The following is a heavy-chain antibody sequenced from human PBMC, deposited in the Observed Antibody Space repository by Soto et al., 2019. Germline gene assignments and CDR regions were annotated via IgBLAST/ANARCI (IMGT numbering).Heavy chain of an antibody. CDR3: SRDRYPYITSQGVWFGP. V-gene: IGHV4-31*03. CDR2: IFYSGTT. J-gene: IGHJ5*02. Sequence: SETLSLTCTVSGGSISSGGYYWSWIRQYPGKGLEWIGNIFYSGTTSYNPSLKSRVAISIDTSKNQFSLKLSSVTAADTAVYYCSRDRYPYITSQGVWFGPWGQGTLVTVSS. D-gene: IGHD1-26*01. CDR1: GGSISSGGYY.